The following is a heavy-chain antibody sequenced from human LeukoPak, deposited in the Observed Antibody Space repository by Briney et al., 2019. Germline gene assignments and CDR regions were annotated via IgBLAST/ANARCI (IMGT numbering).Heavy chain of an antibody. V-gene: IGHV3-15*01. J-gene: IGHJ6*02. CDR3: TTVGAAAGTAGDYYYYGMDV. CDR1: GFTFSNAW. CDR2: IKSKTDGGTT. D-gene: IGHD6-13*01. Sequence: PGGSLRLSCAASGFTFSNAWVSWVRQAPGKGLEWVGRIKSKTDGGTTDYAAPVKGRFTISRDDSKNTLYLQMNSLKTEDTAVYYCTTVGAAAGTAGDYYYYGMDVWGQGTTVTVSS.